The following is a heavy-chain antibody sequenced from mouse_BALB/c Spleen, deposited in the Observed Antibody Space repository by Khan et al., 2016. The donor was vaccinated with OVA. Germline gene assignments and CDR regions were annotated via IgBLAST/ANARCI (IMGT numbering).Heavy chain of an antibody. CDR1: GYSITSGYF. Sequence: EVQLQESGPGLVKPSQSLSLTCSVTGYSITSGYFWNWIRQFPGNNLEWLGYIRYDGASNYNPSLKNRISITRDPSKNQFFLKLNSVPPEDTATYYWARGGSSVPAWCAYWGQGTLVTVSA. CDR2: IRYDGAS. V-gene: IGHV3-6*02. J-gene: IGHJ3*01. CDR3: ARGGSSVPAWCAY. D-gene: IGHD3-1*01.